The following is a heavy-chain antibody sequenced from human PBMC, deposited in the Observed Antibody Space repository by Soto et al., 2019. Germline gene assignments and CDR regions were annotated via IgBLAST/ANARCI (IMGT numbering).Heavy chain of an antibody. CDR2: TYYRSKWYN. D-gene: IGHD1-26*01. Sequence: QTLSLTCDSSGDSDSSNSAAWNWIKQSPSRGLEWLGRTYYRSKWYNDYAVSVKSRITINPDTSKNQFSLQLNSVTPEDTAVYYCARGRALIVGATTVAWFDPWGQGTLVTVSS. V-gene: IGHV6-1*01. CDR1: GDSDSSNSAA. J-gene: IGHJ5*02. CDR3: ARGRALIVGATTVAWFDP.